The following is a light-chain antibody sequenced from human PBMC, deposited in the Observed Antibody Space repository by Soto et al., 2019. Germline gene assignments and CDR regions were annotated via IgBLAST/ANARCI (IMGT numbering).Light chain of an antibody. V-gene: IGKV3-11*01. CDR1: QSVSSY. CDR2: DAS. Sequence: DILVTQSPATLSLSPGERATLSCRASQSVSSYLAWYQQKPGQAPRLLIYDASNRATGIPARFSGSGSGTDFTLTISSLEPEDFAVYYCQQRSNWLTFGGGTKVDIK. CDR3: QQRSNWLT. J-gene: IGKJ4*01.